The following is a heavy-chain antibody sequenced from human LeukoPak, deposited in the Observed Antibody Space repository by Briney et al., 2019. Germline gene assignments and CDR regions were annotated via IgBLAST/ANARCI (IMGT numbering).Heavy chain of an antibody. D-gene: IGHD6-19*01. Sequence: PGGSLRLSCAAPGFTFSSHAMSWVRQAPGKGLEWVSSISGSGDNRNYADSVKGRFTISRDNSKSTLYLEMNSLRAEDTAIYYCAKNPLVSGTIYFDSWGQGTLLTVSS. CDR2: ISGSGDNR. V-gene: IGHV3-23*01. CDR3: AKNPLVSGTIYFDS. J-gene: IGHJ4*02. CDR1: GFTFSSHA.